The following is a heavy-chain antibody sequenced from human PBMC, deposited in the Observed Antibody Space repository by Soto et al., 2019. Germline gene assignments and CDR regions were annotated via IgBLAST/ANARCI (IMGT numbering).Heavy chain of an antibody. CDR3: ARLFRGSTVGDNYSMYD. D-gene: IGHD5-12*01. CDR2: ISPYNGDT. Sequence: QVQLVQSGAEVKKPGASVKVSCKTSGYTFTSHGISWVRQAPGQGLEWMGWISPYNGDTNYAQKLQGRVSVTTDSSPRTAYRELRRLRSADPAVYYCARLFRGSTVGDNYSMYDWGKGTTFTVSS. J-gene: IGHJ6*03. V-gene: IGHV1-18*01. CDR1: GYTFTSHG.